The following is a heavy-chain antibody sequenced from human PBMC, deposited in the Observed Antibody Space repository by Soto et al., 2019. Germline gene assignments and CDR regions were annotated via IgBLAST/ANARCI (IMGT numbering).Heavy chain of an antibody. Sequence: QVQLQESGPGLVKPSQTLSLTCTVSGGSISSGDSYWSWIRQPPGKGLEWIGYIFYSGSTYYNPSLKSRVTISVNTSKNQFSLKLSAVTAADTAVYYWARYCSGGSCYPFDYWGQGTLVTVSS. CDR3: ARYCSGGSCYPFDY. D-gene: IGHD2-15*01. V-gene: IGHV4-30-4*01. CDR1: GGSISSGDSY. CDR2: IFYSGST. J-gene: IGHJ4*02.